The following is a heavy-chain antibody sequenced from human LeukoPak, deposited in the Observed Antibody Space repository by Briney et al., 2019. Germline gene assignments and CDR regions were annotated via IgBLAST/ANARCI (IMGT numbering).Heavy chain of an antibody. D-gene: IGHD1-26*01. CDR3: ATTTSGVVAFDI. Sequence: AETLTLTCTASGGTITHYYWTWIRQAPGKTLEWIGYIYYRGSTKYNASLKRRETRLAVTTNNQFSLNQRSVNAADTAVTYWATTTSGVVAFDIWNQETMLTVSS. J-gene: IGHJ3*02. V-gene: IGHV4-59*01. CDR1: GGTITHYY. CDR2: IYYRGST.